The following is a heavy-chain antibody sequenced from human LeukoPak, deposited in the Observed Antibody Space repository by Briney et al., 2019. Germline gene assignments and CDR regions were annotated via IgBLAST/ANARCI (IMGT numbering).Heavy chain of an antibody. V-gene: IGHV4-31*03. CDR1: GGSISSGVYY. D-gene: IGHD6-19*01. Sequence: PSETLSLTCTVSGGSISSGVYYWSWIRQHPGKGLEWIGYIYYSGSTYYNPSLKSRVTISVDTSKNQFSLKLSSVTAADTAVYYCARDSGWYGYYGMDVWGQGTTVTVSS. CDR2: IYYSGST. J-gene: IGHJ6*02. CDR3: ARDSGWYGYYGMDV.